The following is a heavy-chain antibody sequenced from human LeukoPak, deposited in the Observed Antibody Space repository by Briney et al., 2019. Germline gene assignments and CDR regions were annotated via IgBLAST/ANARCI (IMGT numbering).Heavy chain of an antibody. D-gene: IGHD3-3*01. CDR3: ARDWRGTGYYYAMDV. CDR2: ITSSGTTI. V-gene: IGHV3-48*03. J-gene: IGHJ6*02. Sequence: GGSLRLSCAASGFTFSSYDMNWVRQAPGEGLEWASYITSSGTTIHYADSVKGRFTMSRDNAKNSLYLQMNSLRAEDTAVYYYARDWRGTGYYYAMDVWGQGTTVTVSS. CDR1: GFTFSSYD.